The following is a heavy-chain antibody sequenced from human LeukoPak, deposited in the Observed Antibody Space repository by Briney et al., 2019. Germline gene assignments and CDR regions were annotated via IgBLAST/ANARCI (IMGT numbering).Heavy chain of an antibody. D-gene: IGHD5-12*01. CDR1: GGSFSSGGNY. Sequence: KPSETLSLTCTVSGGSFSSGGNYWSWIRQHPGKGLEWIGYIYYSGSTYYNPSLKSRVTISVDTSKNQFSLKLSSVTAADTAVYYCARWSGYLDDYLDPIHDAFDIWGQGTMVTVSS. CDR3: ARWSGYLDDYLDPIHDAFDI. J-gene: IGHJ3*02. V-gene: IGHV4-31*03. CDR2: IYYSGST.